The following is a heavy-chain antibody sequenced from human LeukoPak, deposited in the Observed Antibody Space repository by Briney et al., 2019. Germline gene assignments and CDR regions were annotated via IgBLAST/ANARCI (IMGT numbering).Heavy chain of an antibody. CDR1: GGTFSSYA. Sequence: SVKVSCKASGGTFSSYAISWVRQAPGQGLEWMGRIIPILGIANYAQKFQGRVTITADKSTSTAYMELSSLRSEDTAVYYCARGRGSGWSRYYFDYWGQGSLVTVSS. J-gene: IGHJ4*02. D-gene: IGHD6-19*01. V-gene: IGHV1-69*04. CDR2: IIPILGIA. CDR3: ARGRGSGWSRYYFDY.